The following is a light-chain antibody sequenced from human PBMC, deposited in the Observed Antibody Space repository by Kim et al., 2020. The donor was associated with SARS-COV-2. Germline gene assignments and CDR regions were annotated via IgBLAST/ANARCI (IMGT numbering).Light chain of an antibody. CDR2: DVN. Sequence: GQSITISCTGTSSDIGGYNSVSWFQQFPGKAPKLIIYDVNKWPSGASHRFSGSKSGNTASLTISRLQAEDEADYYCSSYTITTTWVFGGGTQLTVL. CDR3: SSYTITTTWV. J-gene: IGLJ3*02. V-gene: IGLV2-14*03. CDR1: SSDIGGYNS.